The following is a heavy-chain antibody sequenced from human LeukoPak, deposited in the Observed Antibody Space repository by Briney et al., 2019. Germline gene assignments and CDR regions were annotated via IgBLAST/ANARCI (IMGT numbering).Heavy chain of an antibody. CDR3: AREDYYDSGSSDY. D-gene: IGHD3-22*01. V-gene: IGHV1-8*03. J-gene: IGHJ4*02. CDR1: GYTFTSYG. CDR2: MNPNSGNT. Sequence: GASVKVSCKASGYTFTSYGINWVRQATGQGLEWMGWMNPNSGNTAYAQKFQGRATITRNTSISTAYMELSSLKSEDTAIYYCAREDYYDSGSSDYWGQGTLVTVSS.